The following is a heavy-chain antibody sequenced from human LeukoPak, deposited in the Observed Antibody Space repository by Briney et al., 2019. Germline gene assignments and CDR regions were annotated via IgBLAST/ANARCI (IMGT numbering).Heavy chain of an antibody. CDR3: ARGYSGYDPRLPDY. Sequence: SETLSLTCTVSGFSISTDYYWGWIRQPPGKGLEWIGSIYHSGITYYNPSLKSRLTISVDKSENQFSLKLRSVTAADTAVYYCARGYSGYDPRLPDYWGQGTLVTVSS. D-gene: IGHD5-12*01. CDR2: IYHSGIT. V-gene: IGHV4-38-2*02. CDR1: GFSISTDYY. J-gene: IGHJ4*02.